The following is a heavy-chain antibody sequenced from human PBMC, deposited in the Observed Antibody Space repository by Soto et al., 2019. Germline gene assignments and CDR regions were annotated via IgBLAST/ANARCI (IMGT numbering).Heavy chain of an antibody. J-gene: IGHJ5*02. CDR2: IYYSGST. CDR1: GGSISSSSYY. CDR3: ARQKRYYDILTGRGGWFDP. D-gene: IGHD3-9*01. Sequence: SETLSLTCTVSGGSISSSSYYWGWIRQPPGKGLEWIGSIYYSGSTYYNPSLKSRVTISVDTSKNQFSLKLSSVTAADTAVYYCARQKRYYDILTGRGGWFDPWGQGTLVTVSS. V-gene: IGHV4-39*01.